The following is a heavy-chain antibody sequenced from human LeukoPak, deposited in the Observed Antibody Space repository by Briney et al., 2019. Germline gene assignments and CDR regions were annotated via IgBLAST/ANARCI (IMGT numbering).Heavy chain of an antibody. CDR3: ATGSDFYYDS. V-gene: IGHV3-30-3*01. CDR2: IPHDGSSA. D-gene: IGHD1-26*01. Sequence: EPGRSLRLSCTASGFTFTRNCMHWVRQAPGKWLEWVAAIPHDGSSALYADSVKGRFIISRDNSNNTQYLQMNSLRIEDSAVYYCATGSDFYYDSWGQGILVTVSS. J-gene: IGHJ5*01. CDR1: GFTFTRNC.